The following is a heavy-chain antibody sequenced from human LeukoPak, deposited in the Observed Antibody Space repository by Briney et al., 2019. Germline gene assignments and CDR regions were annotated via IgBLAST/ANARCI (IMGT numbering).Heavy chain of an antibody. J-gene: IGHJ4*02. CDR3: ARGRVIVIRHFDY. CDR1: GGSFSGYY. V-gene: IGHV4-34*01. CDR2: INHSGST. D-gene: IGHD3-16*02. Sequence: SETLSLTCAVYGGSFSGYYWSWIRQPPGKGLEWIGEINHSGSTNYNPSLKSRVTISVDTSKNQFSLKLSSVTAADTAVYYCARGRVIVIRHFDYWGQGTLVTVSS.